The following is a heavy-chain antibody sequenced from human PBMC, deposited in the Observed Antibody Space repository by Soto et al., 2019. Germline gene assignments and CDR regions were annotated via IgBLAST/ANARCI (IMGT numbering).Heavy chain of an antibody. J-gene: IGHJ6*02. D-gene: IGHD6-13*01. CDR2: IYPGDSDT. V-gene: IGHV5-51*01. CDR3: ARLPEPIAAAGNYYGMDV. Sequence: GESLKISCKGSGYSFTSYWIGWLRQMPGKGLEWMGIIYPGDSDTSFSPSFHGQVTISADQSISTAYLQWSSMKASDTAMYNCARLPEPIAAAGNYYGMDVWGQGTTVTVSS. CDR1: GYSFTSYW.